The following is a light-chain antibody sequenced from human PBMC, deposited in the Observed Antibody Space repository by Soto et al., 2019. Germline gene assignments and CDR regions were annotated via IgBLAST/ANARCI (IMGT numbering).Light chain of an antibody. V-gene: IGLV2-23*02. J-gene: IGLJ1*01. CDR2: EVT. CDR1: SSDVWSFNF. CDR3: CSDAGSSSYV. Sequence: QSALTQPASVSGSPGQSITISCTRPSSDVWSFNFVSWYQQHPDKAPQVLIYEVTKRPPGVSNRFSGSKSGNTASLTISGLQADDEADYYCCSDAGSSSYVFGTWTKVTVL.